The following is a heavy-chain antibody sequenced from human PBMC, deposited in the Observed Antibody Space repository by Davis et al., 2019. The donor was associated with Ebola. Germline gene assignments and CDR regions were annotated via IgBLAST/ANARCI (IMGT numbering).Heavy chain of an antibody. CDR3: ATLPGGRGMDV. CDR1: GFTVSSNY. CDR2: VKQDGSDT. Sequence: GGSLRLSCAASGFTVSSNYMSWVRQAPGKGLEWVANVKQDGSDTYYVDSVKGRFIISRDNTKNSIYLEMNDLRVDDTAVYYCATLPGGRGMDVWGQGTTVTASS. J-gene: IGHJ6*02. D-gene: IGHD3-10*01. V-gene: IGHV3-7*01.